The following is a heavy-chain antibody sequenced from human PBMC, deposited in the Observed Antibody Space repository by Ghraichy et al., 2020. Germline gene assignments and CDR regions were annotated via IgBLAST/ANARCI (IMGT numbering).Heavy chain of an antibody. CDR3: ARGTRSGYSPDY. CDR2: IYHSGST. J-gene: IGHJ4*02. V-gene: IGHV4-30-2*01. CDR1: GGSISSGGYS. D-gene: IGHD3-22*01. Sequence: TLSLTCAVSGGSISSGGYSWSWIRQPPGKGLEWIGYIYHSGSTYYNPSLKSRVTISVDRSKNQFSLKLSSVTAADTAVYYCARGTRSGYSPDYWGQGTLVTVSS.